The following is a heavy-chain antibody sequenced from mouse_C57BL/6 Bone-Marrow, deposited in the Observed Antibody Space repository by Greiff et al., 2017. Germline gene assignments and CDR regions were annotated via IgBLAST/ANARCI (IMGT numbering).Heavy chain of an antibody. CDR3: TNGNYRDY. J-gene: IGHJ2*01. V-gene: IGHV14-4*01. D-gene: IGHD2-1*01. CDR1: GFNIKDDY. Sequence: VQLQQSGAELVRPGASVKLSCTASGFNIKDDYMHWVKQRPEKGLEWIGWFDPENGDTEYASKFQGKATITAETSSNTAYLQLSSLASVDSSVYYCTNGNYRDYWGQGTTLTVSS. CDR2: FDPENGDT.